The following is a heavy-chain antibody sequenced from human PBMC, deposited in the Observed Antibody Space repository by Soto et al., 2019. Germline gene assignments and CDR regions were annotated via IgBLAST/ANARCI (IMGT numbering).Heavy chain of an antibody. V-gene: IGHV4-59*01. D-gene: IGHD6-19*01. J-gene: IGHJ4*02. CDR1: GGSISSYY. CDR3: ARTVAVAGTKD. Sequence: SETLSLTCTVSGGSISSYYWSWIRQPPGKGLEWIGYIYYSGSTNYNPSLKSRVTISVDTSKNQFSLKLSSVTAADTAVYYCARTVAVAGTKDWGQGTLVTVSS. CDR2: IYYSGST.